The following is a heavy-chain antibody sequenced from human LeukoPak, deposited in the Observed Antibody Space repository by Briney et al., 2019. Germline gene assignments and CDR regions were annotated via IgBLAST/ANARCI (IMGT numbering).Heavy chain of an antibody. CDR2: IWYDGSNK. V-gene: IGHV3-33*06. CDR1: GFTLSSYG. Sequence: GGSLRLSCAASGFTLSSYGMHWVRQAPGKGLEWVAVIWYDGSNKYYADSVKGRFTISRDNSKNTLYLQMNSLRAEDTAVYYCAKSRGIAVAGLDYWGQGTLVTVSS. CDR3: AKSRGIAVAGLDY. D-gene: IGHD6-19*01. J-gene: IGHJ4*02.